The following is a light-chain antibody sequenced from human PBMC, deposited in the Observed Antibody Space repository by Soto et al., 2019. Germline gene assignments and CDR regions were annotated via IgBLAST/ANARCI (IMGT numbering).Light chain of an antibody. J-gene: IGLJ2*01. Sequence: QSALTQPASVSGSPGQSITISCTGTNSDVGGYDYVSWYQQHPGKAPKLMIYEVSNRPSGVSNRFSGSKSGNTASLTVSGLQAEDEGDYYCSSYASSSTVVFGGGTKVTVL. V-gene: IGLV2-14*01. CDR2: EVS. CDR3: SSYASSSTVV. CDR1: NSDVGGYDY.